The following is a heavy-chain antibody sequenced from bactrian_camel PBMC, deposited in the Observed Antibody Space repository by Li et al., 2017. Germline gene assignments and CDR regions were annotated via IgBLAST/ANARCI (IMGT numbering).Heavy chain of an antibody. Sequence: VQLVESGGGSVQAGGSLRLSCVASLYIDSTICMGWFRQAPGKDREGVATIYTCDSETDYADSVKGRFTISRDNAKRTMYLQMNTLKPEDTAMYYCAATTLRRLLVRVSDPRPGDPGHRL. CDR1: LYIDSTIC. CDR2: IYTCDSET. V-gene: IGHV3S6*01. J-gene: IGHJ4*01. D-gene: IGHD2*01.